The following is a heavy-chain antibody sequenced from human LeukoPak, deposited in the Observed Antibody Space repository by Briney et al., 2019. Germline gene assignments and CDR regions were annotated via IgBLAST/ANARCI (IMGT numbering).Heavy chain of an antibody. Sequence: GGSLRLSCAASGFTFSSYEMNWVRQAPGKGLEWVSAIRGSGDRTHYADSVKGRFTISRDNSKNTLYLQMNSLRAEDTAVYYCARVHGGYPFDHWGQGTLVTVSS. CDR1: GFTFSSYE. V-gene: IGHV3-23*01. D-gene: IGHD2-15*01. CDR3: ARVHGGYPFDH. J-gene: IGHJ4*02. CDR2: IRGSGDRT.